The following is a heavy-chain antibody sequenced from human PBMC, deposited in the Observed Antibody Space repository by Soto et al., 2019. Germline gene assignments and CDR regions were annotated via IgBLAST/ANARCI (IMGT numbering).Heavy chain of an antibody. Sequence: EVQLVESGGGLVQPGGSLRLSCAASGFTFSSYSMNWVRQAPGKGLEWVSYISSSSSTIYYADSVKGRFTISRDNAKNSLYLQMNSLRAEDTAVYYCARDPRGYGDYPYGMGVWGQGTTVTVSS. CDR3: ARDPRGYGDYPYGMGV. V-gene: IGHV3-48*01. CDR2: ISSSSSTI. D-gene: IGHD4-17*01. J-gene: IGHJ6*02. CDR1: GFTFSSYS.